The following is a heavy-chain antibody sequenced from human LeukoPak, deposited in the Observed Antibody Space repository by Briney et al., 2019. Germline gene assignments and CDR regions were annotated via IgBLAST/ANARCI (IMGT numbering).Heavy chain of an antibody. D-gene: IGHD6-13*01. J-gene: IGHJ6*03. CDR2: FDTEDGET. V-gene: IGHV1-24*01. Sequence: ASEKVSCKVSGYTLTELSMHCVRQAPGKGLEWMGGFDTEDGETIYAQKFQGRVTMTDDTSTDTAYMELSSLRSDDTAVYYCARGRGSSWASVYYYYYYMDVWGKGTTVTVSS. CDR1: GYTLTELS. CDR3: ARGRGSSWASVYYYYYYMDV.